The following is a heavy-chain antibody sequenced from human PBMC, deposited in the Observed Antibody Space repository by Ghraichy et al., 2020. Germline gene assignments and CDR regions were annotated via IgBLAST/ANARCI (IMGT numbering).Heavy chain of an antibody. Sequence: GESLNISCAASGFTFSSYAIHWVRQAPGKGLEWVAVISYDGTNKYYADSVKGRFTISRDNSKNTLYLQMNSLRAEDTAVYYCATGGGGSYYDFWSAPDYWGQGTLVTVSS. V-gene: IGHV3-30*04. CDR2: ISYDGTNK. J-gene: IGHJ4*02. CDR3: ATGGGGSYYDFWSAPDY. CDR1: GFTFSSYA. D-gene: IGHD3-3*01.